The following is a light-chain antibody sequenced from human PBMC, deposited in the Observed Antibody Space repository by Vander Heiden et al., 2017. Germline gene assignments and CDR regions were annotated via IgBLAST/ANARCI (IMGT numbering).Light chain of an antibody. CDR1: SSDIGGYNY. J-gene: IGLJ1*01. CDR2: DVS. V-gene: IGLV2-14*03. Sequence: QSALTQPASVSGSPGQSITISCTGSSSDIGGYNYVSWYQQHPGKAPKLMIHDVSDRPSGGSNRFSGSKSGNTASLTISGLQAEDEADYYCCSYTSSSTLYVFGTGTKVTVL. CDR3: CSYTSSSTLYV.